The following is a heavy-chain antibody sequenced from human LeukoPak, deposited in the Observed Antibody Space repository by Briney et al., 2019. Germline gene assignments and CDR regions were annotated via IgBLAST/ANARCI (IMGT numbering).Heavy chain of an antibody. CDR1: GFTFSSYA. J-gene: IGHJ6*02. Sequence: GGSLRLSCAASGFTFSSYAMSWVRQAPGKGLEWVAAIWYDGSNKYYADSVKGRFTISRDNSKNTLYLQMNSLRAEDTAVYCCARGGYCSSSSCSNYDGMDVWGQGTTLTVSS. CDR3: ARGGYCSSSSCSNYDGMDV. D-gene: IGHD2-2*01. CDR2: IWYDGSNK. V-gene: IGHV3-33*08.